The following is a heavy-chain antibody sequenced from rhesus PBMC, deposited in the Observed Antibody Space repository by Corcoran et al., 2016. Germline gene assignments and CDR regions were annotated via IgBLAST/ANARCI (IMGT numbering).Heavy chain of an antibody. D-gene: IGHD6-25*01. CDR3: ARVIAAAGHFDY. J-gene: IGHJ4*01. Sequence: EVRLVESGGGLVQPGGSLRLSCAASGFTFSDNYMSGVRQAPGKGQGWVGFIRNKAKGGTADFATSVIGRFTISRDDSKSIASLQMNSLKTEDTAVYYCARVIAAAGHFDYWGQGVLVTVSS. V-gene: IGHV3-116*02. CDR1: GFTFSDNY. CDR2: IRNKAKGGTA.